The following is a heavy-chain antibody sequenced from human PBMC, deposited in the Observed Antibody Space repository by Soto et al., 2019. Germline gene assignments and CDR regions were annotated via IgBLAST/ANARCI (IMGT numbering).Heavy chain of an antibody. J-gene: IGHJ3*02. CDR2: IYHSGST. V-gene: IGHV4-30-2*01. D-gene: IGHD4-17*01. Sequence: LQLQESGSGLVTPSQTLSLTCAVSGGSISSGGYYWNWIRQPPGKGLEWIGNIYHSGSTYYNASLKSRVTISVDRSKNQFSLKLSSVTAADTAVYYCGRGDYANAFDIWGQGTMVTVSS. CDR3: GRGDYANAFDI. CDR1: GGSISSGGYY.